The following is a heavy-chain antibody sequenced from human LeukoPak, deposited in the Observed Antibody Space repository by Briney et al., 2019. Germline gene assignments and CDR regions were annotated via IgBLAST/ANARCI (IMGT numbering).Heavy chain of an antibody. CDR3: ATAPSGSGTFLDY. Sequence: PGGSLRLSCAASGFTFSSYGMRWGRQAPGKGLEWVAVIWYGGSDKYYADSVKGRFTISRDNSKNTLYLQMNSLRAEDTAVYYCATAPSGSGTFLDYWGQGTLVTVSS. V-gene: IGHV3-33*01. D-gene: IGHD3-10*01. J-gene: IGHJ4*02. CDR2: IWYGGSDK. CDR1: GFTFSSYG.